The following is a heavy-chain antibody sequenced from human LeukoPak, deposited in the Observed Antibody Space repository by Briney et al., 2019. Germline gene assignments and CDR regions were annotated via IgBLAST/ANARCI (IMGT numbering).Heavy chain of an antibody. CDR2: IYTSGST. Sequence: SETLSLTCTVSGVPISSYYWSWIRQPAGKGLEWIGRIYTSGSTNYNPSLKSRVTMSVDTSKNQFSLKLRSVTAADTAVYYCARDKKDSSGWYGAFDYWGQGTLVTVSS. J-gene: IGHJ4*02. CDR1: GVPISSYY. CDR3: ARDKKDSSGWYGAFDY. V-gene: IGHV4-4*07. D-gene: IGHD6-19*01.